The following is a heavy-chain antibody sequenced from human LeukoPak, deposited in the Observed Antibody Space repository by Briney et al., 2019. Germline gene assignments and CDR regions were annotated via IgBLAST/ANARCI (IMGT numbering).Heavy chain of an antibody. CDR3: ARHGLKLVGASTIYFDN. D-gene: IGHD1-26*01. CDR1: GGSITNNY. J-gene: IGHJ4*02. Sequence: SETLSLTCTVSGGSITNNYWSWLRQSPGKGLEWIGYIYSSGSTNYNPSLKSRVTLAVDTSRNQFSLNLNSVTAADTAVYYCARHGLKLVGASTIYFDNWGQGILVTVSS. CDR2: IYSSGST. V-gene: IGHV4-59*08.